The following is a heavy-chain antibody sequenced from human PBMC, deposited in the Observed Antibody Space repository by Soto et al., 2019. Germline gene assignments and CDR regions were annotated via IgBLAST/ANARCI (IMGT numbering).Heavy chain of an antibody. J-gene: IGHJ6*03. CDR3: ARHGNYYYYMDV. CDR2: IYYSGST. V-gene: IGHV4-59*08. CDR1: GGSISSYY. Sequence: QVQLQESGPGLVKPSETLSLTCTVSGGSISSYYWSWIRQPPGKGLEWIGYIYYSGSTNYNPSLKSRVTISVDTSKNRFSLKLSSVTAADTAVYYCARHGNYYYYMDVWGKGTTVTVSS. D-gene: IGHD2-15*01.